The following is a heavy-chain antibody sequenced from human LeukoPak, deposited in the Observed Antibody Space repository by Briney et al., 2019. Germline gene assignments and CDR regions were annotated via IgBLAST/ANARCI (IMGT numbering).Heavy chain of an antibody. J-gene: IGHJ3*02. CDR1: GFTFSSYG. Sequence: GRSLRLSCAASGFTFSSYGMHWVRQAPGKGLEWVAVIWYDGSNKYYVDSVKGRFTISRDNSKNTLYLQMNSLRAEDTAVYYCAKVGRYYGSGSYSAFDIWGQGTMVTVSS. D-gene: IGHD3-10*01. V-gene: IGHV3-33*06. CDR2: IWYDGSNK. CDR3: AKVGRYYGSGSYSAFDI.